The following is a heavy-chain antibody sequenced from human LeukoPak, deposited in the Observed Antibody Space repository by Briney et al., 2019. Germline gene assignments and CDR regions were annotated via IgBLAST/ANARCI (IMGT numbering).Heavy chain of an antibody. Sequence: GASVKVSCKASGYTFTGYYMHWVRQAPGQGLEWMGWINPNSGGTNYAQKFRGRVTMTRDTSISTAYMELSSLRSDDTAVYYCARTKISGTYLPFDYWGQGTLVTVSS. J-gene: IGHJ4*02. CDR1: GYTFTGYY. CDR3: ARTKISGTYLPFDY. D-gene: IGHD1-26*01. CDR2: INPNSGGT. V-gene: IGHV1-2*02.